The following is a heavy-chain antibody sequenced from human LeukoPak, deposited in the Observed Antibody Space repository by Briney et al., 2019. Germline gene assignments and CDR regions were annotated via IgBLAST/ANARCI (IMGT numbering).Heavy chain of an antibody. D-gene: IGHD3-10*01. CDR3: ARHSGSGSLSRPFDP. CDR2: VYYTGST. Sequence: PSETLSLTCTVSGASVTSGGFYWGWLRQSPGKGLQWIATVYYTGSTYYHPSLKSRVTISIDTSKNQFSLNLRSLIAADTAVYYCARHSGSGSLSRPFDPWGRGTLVTVSS. V-gene: IGHV4-39*01. CDR1: GASVTSGGFY. J-gene: IGHJ5*02.